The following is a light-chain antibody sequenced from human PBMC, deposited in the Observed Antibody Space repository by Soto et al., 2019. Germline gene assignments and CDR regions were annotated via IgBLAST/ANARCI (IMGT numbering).Light chain of an antibody. J-gene: IGKJ1*01. CDR2: AAS. V-gene: IGKV1-39*01. CDR3: QQTDSMPCT. CDR1: QSISGY. Sequence: DIQMTQSPSSLSASVGDRVTITCRASQSISGYLNWYQKKSGQAPRLLMYAASSLQSGVPSRFSGSGSGTDFTLTISSLQPEDSATYYCQQTDSMPCTFGQRSKVDFK.